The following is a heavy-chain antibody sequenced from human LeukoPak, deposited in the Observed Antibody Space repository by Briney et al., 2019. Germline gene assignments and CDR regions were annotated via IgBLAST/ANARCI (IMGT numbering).Heavy chain of an antibody. CDR2: INHSGST. J-gene: IGHJ4*02. D-gene: IGHD2-2*01. CDR1: GGSFSGYY. Sequence: SETLSLTCAVYGGSFSGYYWSWIRQPPGKGLEWIGEINHSGSTSYNPSLKSRVTISVDTSKNQFSLKLSSVTAADMAVYYCASPKLGYCSSTSCYVRDYWGQGTLVTVSS. V-gene: IGHV4-34*01. CDR3: ASPKLGYCSSTSCYVRDY.